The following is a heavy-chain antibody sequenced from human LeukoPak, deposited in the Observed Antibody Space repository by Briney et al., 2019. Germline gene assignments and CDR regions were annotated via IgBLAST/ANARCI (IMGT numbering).Heavy chain of an antibody. J-gene: IGHJ4*02. CDR3: TTGNWGSFSY. D-gene: IGHD7-27*01. CDR1: GFTFSNAW. V-gene: IGHV3-15*01. Sequence: GGSLRLSCAASGFTFSNAWMNWVRQAPWKGLEWVGRIKSRSDGGTTDYVAPVKGRFTISRDDSKHTLYLQVNSLKTEDTAVYYCTTGNWGSFSYWGQGTLVTVSS. CDR2: IKSRSDGGTT.